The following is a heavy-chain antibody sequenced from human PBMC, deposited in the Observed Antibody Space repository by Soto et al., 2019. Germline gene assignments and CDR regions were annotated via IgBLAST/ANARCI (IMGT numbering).Heavy chain of an antibody. Sequence: PGESLKISCKGSGYSFTSYWIGWVRQMPGKGLEWMGIIYPGDSDTRYSPSFQGQVTISADKSISTAYLQWSSLKASDTAMYYCARAMVRGVIITAAFDIWGQGTMVTVSS. CDR3: ARAMVRGVIITAAFDI. CDR2: IYPGDSDT. CDR1: GYSFTSYW. J-gene: IGHJ3*02. V-gene: IGHV5-51*01. D-gene: IGHD3-10*01.